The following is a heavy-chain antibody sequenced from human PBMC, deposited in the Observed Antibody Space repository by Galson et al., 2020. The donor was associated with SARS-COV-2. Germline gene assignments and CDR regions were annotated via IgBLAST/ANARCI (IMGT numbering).Heavy chain of an antibody. CDR1: GFTFSSYA. Sequence: GGSLILSCAASGFTFSSYAMHWVRQAPGKGLEWVAVISYDGSNKYYADSVKGRFTISRDNSKNTLYLQMNSLRAEDTAVYYCASLSIAAAPRDPGVDYYGMDVWCQGTTVTVSS. V-gene: IGHV3-30*04. CDR3: ASLSIAAAPRDPGVDYYGMDV. CDR2: ISYDGSNK. J-gene: IGHJ6*02. D-gene: IGHD6-13*01.